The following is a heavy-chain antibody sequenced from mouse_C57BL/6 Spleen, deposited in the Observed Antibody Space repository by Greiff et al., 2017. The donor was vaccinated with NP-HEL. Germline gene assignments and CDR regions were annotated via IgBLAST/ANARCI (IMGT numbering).Heavy chain of an antibody. J-gene: IGHJ2*01. V-gene: IGHV1-7*01. CDR2: INPSSGYT. Sequence: QVQLQQSGAELAKPGASVKLSCKASGYTFTSYWMHWVKQRPGQGLEWIGYINPSSGYTKYNQKFKDKATLTADKSSSTAYMQLSSLTYEDSAVYYCVSLTTVVPYYFNYWGQGTTLTVSS. CDR1: GYTFTSYW. D-gene: IGHD1-1*01. CDR3: VSLTTVVPYYFNY.